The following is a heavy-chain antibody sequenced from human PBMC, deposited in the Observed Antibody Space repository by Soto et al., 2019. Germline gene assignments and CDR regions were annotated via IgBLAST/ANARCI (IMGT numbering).Heavy chain of an antibody. CDR1: GFTFSSYT. CDR2: ISSSGGTT. CDR3: DKEDGGGYCGGGTCFYDY. D-gene: IGHD2-15*01. Sequence: EVQLLESGGGLVQPGGSLRLSCAASGFTFSSYTMNWVRQAPGRGLEWVSAISSSGGTTYYADSVQGRFTISRDNSKRTLSRQMNSLRAEDTAVYYCDKEDGGGYCGGGTCFYDYWGQGTLVTVSS. V-gene: IGHV3-23*01. J-gene: IGHJ4*02.